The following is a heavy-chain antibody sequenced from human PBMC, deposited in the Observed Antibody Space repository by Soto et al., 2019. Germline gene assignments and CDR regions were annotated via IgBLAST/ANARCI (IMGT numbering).Heavy chain of an antibody. J-gene: IGHJ3*02. V-gene: IGHV1-24*01. CDR3: ATGYYYDSSGYLTRAFDI. CDR1: GYTLTELS. D-gene: IGHD3-22*01. CDR2: FDPEDGET. Sequence: VASVKVSCKVSGYTLTELSMHWVRQAPGKGLEWMGGFDPEDGETIYAQKFQGRVTMTEDTSTDTAYMELSSLRSEDTAVYYCATGYYYDSSGYLTRAFDIWGQGTMVTVSS.